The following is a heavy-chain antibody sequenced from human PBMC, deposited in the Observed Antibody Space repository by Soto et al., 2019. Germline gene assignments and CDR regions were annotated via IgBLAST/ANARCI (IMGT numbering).Heavy chain of an antibody. V-gene: IGHV1-69*01. Sequence: QVPLVQSGAEVKKPGSSVKVSCKASGGTFSSYAISWVRQAPGQGLEWMGGIIPIFGTANYAQKFQGRVTITADESTSTAYMELSSLRSEDTAVYYCARVRFSQYGSWYFDLWGRGTLVTVSS. CDR2: IIPIFGTA. D-gene: IGHD3-3*01. CDR1: GGTFSSYA. J-gene: IGHJ2*01. CDR3: ARVRFSQYGSWYFDL.